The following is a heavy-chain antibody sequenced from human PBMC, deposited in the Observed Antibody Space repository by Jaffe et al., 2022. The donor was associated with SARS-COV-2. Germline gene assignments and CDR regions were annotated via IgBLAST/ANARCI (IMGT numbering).Heavy chain of an antibody. J-gene: IGHJ4*02. CDR3: ARSDSSGYFDY. Sequence: QVQLQESGPGLVKPSETLSLTCTVSGGSISSYYWSWIRQPPGKGLEWIGYIYYSGSTNYNPSLKSRVTISVDTSKNQFSLKLSSVTAADTAVYYCARSDSSGYFDYWGQGTLVTVSS. D-gene: IGHD3-22*01. V-gene: IGHV4-59*01. CDR1: GGSISSYY. CDR2: IYYSGST.